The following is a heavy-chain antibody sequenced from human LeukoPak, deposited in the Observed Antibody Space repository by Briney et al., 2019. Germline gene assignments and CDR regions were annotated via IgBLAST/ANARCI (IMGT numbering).Heavy chain of an antibody. D-gene: IGHD3-3*01. CDR1: GFTFSDYY. CDR2: ISSSGSTI. J-gene: IGHJ6*03. Sequence: GGSLRLSCAASGFTFSDYYMSWIRQAPAKGLEGVSYISSSGSTIYYADSVKGRFTISRDNAKNSLYLQMNSLRAEDTAVSYCAREGHRFNLCSGYEEYYYYMDVGGKGSTVTVSS. CDR3: AREGHRFNLCSGYEEYYYYMDV. V-gene: IGHV3-11*04.